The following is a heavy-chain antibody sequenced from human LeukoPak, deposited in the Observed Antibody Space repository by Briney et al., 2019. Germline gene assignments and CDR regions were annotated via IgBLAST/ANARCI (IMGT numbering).Heavy chain of an antibody. Sequence: KPSETLSLTCTVSGGSVSSGSYYWSWIRQPPGEGLEWIGYIYYSGSTNYNPSLKSRVTISVDTSKNQFSLKLSSVTAADTAVYYCARGWMYYDFWSGYSTAYGIDVWGQGTTVTVSS. CDR2: IYYSGST. CDR1: GGSVSSGSYY. D-gene: IGHD3-3*01. J-gene: IGHJ6*02. V-gene: IGHV4-61*01. CDR3: ARGWMYYDFWSGYSTAYGIDV.